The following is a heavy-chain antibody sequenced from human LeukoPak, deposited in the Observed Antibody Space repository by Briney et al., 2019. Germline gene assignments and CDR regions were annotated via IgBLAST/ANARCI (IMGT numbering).Heavy chain of an antibody. J-gene: IGHJ4*02. V-gene: IGHV3-23*01. CDR2: ISRSGGST. Sequence: GGSLRLSCAASGFTFSSYATRWVRQAPGKGLEWVSPISRSGGSTYYANSVKGRFTISRDNSKNTLYLQMNSLRAEDTAVYYCAKDVSRIQPPRYFDYWGQGALFTVSS. D-gene: IGHD5-18*01. CDR1: GFTFSSYA. CDR3: AKDVSRIQPPRYFDY.